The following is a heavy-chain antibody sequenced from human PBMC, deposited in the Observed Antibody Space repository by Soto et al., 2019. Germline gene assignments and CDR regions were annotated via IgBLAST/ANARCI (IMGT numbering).Heavy chain of an antibody. J-gene: IGHJ4*02. CDR1: GGTFSSYA. D-gene: IGHD4-17*01. Sequence: QVQLVQSGAEVKKPGSSVKVSCKASGGTFSSYAISWVRQAPGQGLEWMGGIIPIFGTANYAQKFQGRVTITADESTSTAYMELSSLRSEDTDVYYCARVGSLTTVTTGYFDYWGQGTLVTVSS. CDR3: ARVGSLTTVTTGYFDY. V-gene: IGHV1-69*01. CDR2: IIPIFGTA.